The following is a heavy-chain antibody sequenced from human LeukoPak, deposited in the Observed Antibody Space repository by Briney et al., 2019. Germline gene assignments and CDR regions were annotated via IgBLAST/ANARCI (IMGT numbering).Heavy chain of an antibody. CDR1: RFTFSSYS. D-gene: IGHD2-15*01. V-gene: IGHV3-23*01. J-gene: IGHJ4*02. Sequence: GGSLRLSCAASRFTFSSYSMSWVRQAPGKGLEWVSSISGATGSTYYADSVKGRFTISRDNSKNTLFLQMNGLRADDTAVYYCARLVAYWGQGTLVTVSS. CDR3: ARLVAY. CDR2: ISGATGST.